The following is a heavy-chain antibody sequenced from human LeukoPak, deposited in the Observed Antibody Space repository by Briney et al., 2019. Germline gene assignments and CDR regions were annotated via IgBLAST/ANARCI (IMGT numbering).Heavy chain of an antibody. J-gene: IGHJ4*02. CDR2: INHSGST. V-gene: IGHV4-34*01. D-gene: IGHD2-21*01. Sequence: SETLSLTCTVSGVSMSSYFWSWIRQPPGKGLEWIGEINHSGSTNYNPSLKSRVTISVDTSKNQFSLKLSSVTAADTAVYYCARTLLFHFDYWGQGTLVTVSS. CDR3: ARTLLFHFDY. CDR1: GVSMSSYF.